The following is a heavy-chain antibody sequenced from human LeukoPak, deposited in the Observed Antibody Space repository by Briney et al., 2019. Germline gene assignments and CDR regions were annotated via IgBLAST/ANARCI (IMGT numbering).Heavy chain of an antibody. J-gene: IGHJ4*02. CDR1: GASISSGGYY. CDR2: ISYSGST. Sequence: SETLSLTCTVSGASISSGGYYWSWIRQHPGKGPEWIGYISYSGSTDYNPSLKSRVTISADASKTQFSLKLSSVTAADTAIFYCARLVVVTAQDYFDYWGQGTLVTVST. V-gene: IGHV4-31*03. CDR3: ARLVVVTAQDYFDY. D-gene: IGHD2-21*02.